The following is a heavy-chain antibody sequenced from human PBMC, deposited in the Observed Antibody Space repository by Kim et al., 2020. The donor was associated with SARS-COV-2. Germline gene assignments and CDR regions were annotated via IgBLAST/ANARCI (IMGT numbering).Heavy chain of an antibody. CDR1: GFTFDDYA. J-gene: IGHJ3*02. Sequence: GGSLRLSCAASGFTFDDYAMHWVRQAPGKGLEWVSLIIGDGGSTYYADSVKGRFTISRDNSKNSLYLQMNSLRTEDTALYYCAKSRDGYNFLGCGFDICGQGAMVTVSS. V-gene: IGHV3-43*02. D-gene: IGHD5-12*01. CDR2: IIGDGGST. CDR3: AKSRDGYNFLGCGFDI.